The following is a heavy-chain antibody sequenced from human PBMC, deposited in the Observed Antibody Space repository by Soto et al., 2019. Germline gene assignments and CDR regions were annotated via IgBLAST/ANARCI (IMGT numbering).Heavy chain of an antibody. CDR2: IYYSGST. V-gene: IGHV4-61*01. CDR3: ARVLRYSSSSGTFDY. D-gene: IGHD6-6*01. J-gene: IGHJ4*02. CDR1: GGSVSSGSYY. Sequence: KTSETLSLTCTVSGGSVSSGSYYWSWIRQPPGKGLEWIGYIYYSGSTNYNPSLKSRVTISVDTSKNQFSLKLSSVTAADTAVYYCARVLRYSSSSGTFDYWGQGTLVTVSS.